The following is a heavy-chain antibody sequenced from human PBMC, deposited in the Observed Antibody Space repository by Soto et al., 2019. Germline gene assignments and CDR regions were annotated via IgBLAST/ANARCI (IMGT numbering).Heavy chain of an antibody. CDR1: GFIFNDYP. J-gene: IGHJ3*02. CDR3: XXXXXXXIFGLVYDGVVI. V-gene: IGHV3-9*01. Sequence: EVQLVESGGDLVQPGRSLRLSCAASGFIFNDYPMHWVRQVPGKGLEWVSGISWNSGILGYADSVRGRFSISRDNAKKSLYRQXXGLRAEDTALYXXXXXXXXXIFGLVYDGVVIWGRGTMVTVSS. D-gene: IGHD3-3*01. CDR2: ISWNSGIL.